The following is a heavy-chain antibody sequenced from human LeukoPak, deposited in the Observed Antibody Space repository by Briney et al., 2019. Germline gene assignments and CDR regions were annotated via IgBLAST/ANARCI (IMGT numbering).Heavy chain of an antibody. J-gene: IGHJ6*03. D-gene: IGHD3-22*01. CDR1: GYTFTSYD. V-gene: IGHV1-8*01. CDR3: ARDPGSSGLVYMDV. Sequence: GASVKVSCKASGYTFTSYDINWVRQATGQGLEWMGWMNPNSGNTGYAQKFQGRVTMTRNTSISTAYMELSSLRSEDTAVYYCARDPGSSGLVYMDVWGKGTTVTVSS. CDR2: MNPNSGNT.